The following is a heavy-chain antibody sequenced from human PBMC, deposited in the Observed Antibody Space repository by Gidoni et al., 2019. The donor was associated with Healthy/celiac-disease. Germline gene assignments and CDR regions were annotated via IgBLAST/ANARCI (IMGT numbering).Heavy chain of an antibody. Sequence: QLQLQESGPGLVKPSETLSLTCTVSGCSISSSSYYWGWIRQPPGKGLEWIGSIYYSGSTYYNPSLKSRVTISVDTSKNQFSLKLSSVTAADTAVYYCARHPPATVTTGFEDYWGQGTLVTVSS. CDR3: ARHPPATVTTGFEDY. D-gene: IGHD4-17*01. CDR2: IYYSGST. V-gene: IGHV4-39*01. J-gene: IGHJ4*02. CDR1: GCSISSSSYY.